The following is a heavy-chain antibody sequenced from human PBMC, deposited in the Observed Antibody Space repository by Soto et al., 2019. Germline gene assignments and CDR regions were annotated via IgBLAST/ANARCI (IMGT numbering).Heavy chain of an antibody. V-gene: IGHV4-39*01. CDR3: ARQRTSVVTQAYFDS. CDR2: IYYSGST. J-gene: IGHJ4*02. Sequence: SETLSLTCTVTGDSINNRSYYWGWIRQPPGKGLEWIGSIYYSGSTYNNPSLKSRVSMSVDTSKNQFSLKLRSVTAADTALYYCARQRTSVVTQAYFDSWGQGXLVTVYS. CDR1: GDSINNRSYY. D-gene: IGHD2-21*02.